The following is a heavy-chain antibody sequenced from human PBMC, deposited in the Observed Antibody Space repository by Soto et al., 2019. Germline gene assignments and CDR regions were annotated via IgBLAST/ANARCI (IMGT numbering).Heavy chain of an antibody. D-gene: IGHD3-10*01. J-gene: IGHJ4*02. CDR1: GFTFSHAW. V-gene: IGHV3-15*02. Sequence: EVQLEESGGALVKPGESLTLSCAASGFTFSHAWLGWVRQAPGKGLEWVGRIKMKSEGETKDYGASVKGRFIISRDDSKNTVGLKMNTLKTEDTAVYYCTTGYGHSYSQLDHWGQVTLVTVSS. CDR3: TTGYGHSYSQLDH. CDR2: IKMKSEGETK.